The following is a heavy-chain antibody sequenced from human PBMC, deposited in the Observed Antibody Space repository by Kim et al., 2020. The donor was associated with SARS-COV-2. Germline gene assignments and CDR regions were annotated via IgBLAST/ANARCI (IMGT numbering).Heavy chain of an antibody. CDR2: INHSGST. D-gene: IGHD3-10*01. CDR1: GGSFSGYY. Sequence: SETLSLTCAVYGGSFSGYYWSWIRQPPGKGLEWIGEINHSGSTNYNPSLKSRVTISVDTSKNQFSLKLSSVTAADTAVYYCARGSGTMVRGVIIVAWFDPWGQGTLVTVSS. J-gene: IGHJ5*02. V-gene: IGHV4-34*01. CDR3: ARGSGTMVRGVIIVAWFDP.